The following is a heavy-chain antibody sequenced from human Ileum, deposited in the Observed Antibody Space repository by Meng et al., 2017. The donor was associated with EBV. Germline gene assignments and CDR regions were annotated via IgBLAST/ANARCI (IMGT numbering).Heavy chain of an antibody. D-gene: IGHD2-21*02. V-gene: IGHV4-30-4*01. CDR2: IFYSGSS. CDR1: GGSSRSTGHY. CDR3: ARVAVTAIHFDS. Sequence: QVQLQASCPGRVKPSQTLSLTCTVSGGSSRSTGHYWTWIRQPPGKGLEWIGYIFYSGSSFYNPSLQSRVTISVDTSKNQFSLNLSSVTAADTAVYYCARVAVTAIHFDSWGQGTLVTVSS. J-gene: IGHJ4*02.